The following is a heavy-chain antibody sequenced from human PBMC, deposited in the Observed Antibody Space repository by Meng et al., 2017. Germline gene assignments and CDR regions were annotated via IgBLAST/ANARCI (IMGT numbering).Heavy chain of an antibody. V-gene: IGHV7-4-1*02. J-gene: IGHJ4*02. CDR3: AREGRVDFDY. D-gene: IGHD1-26*01. CDR1: GYPFTSYA. Sequence: QVQVVQSGAEVKKPGSSVNVSCKASGYPFTSYAMNWVRQAPGQGLEWMGWINTNTGNPTYAQGFTGRFVFSLDTSVSTAYLQISSLKAEDTAVYYCAREGRVDFDYWGQGTLVTVSS. CDR2: INTNTGNP.